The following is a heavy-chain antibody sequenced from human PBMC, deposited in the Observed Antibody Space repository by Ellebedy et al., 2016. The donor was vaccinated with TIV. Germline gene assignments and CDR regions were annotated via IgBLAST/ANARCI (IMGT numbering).Heavy chain of an antibody. Sequence: GESLKISCVASGFTFSSYAMCWVRQAPGKGLEWVSGIVGGGAERYADSVKGCFTISRDNYKNTVALQMKSLRDEDTAVYFCAKDWTAGDGYWVFDSWGQGTLVTVSS. D-gene: IGHD5-18*01. CDR2: IVGGGA. CDR3: AKDWTAGDGYWVFDS. V-gene: IGHV3-23*01. J-gene: IGHJ4*02. CDR1: GFTFSSYA.